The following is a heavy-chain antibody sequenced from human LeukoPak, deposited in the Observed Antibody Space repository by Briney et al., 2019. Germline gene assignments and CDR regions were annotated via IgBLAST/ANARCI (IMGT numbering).Heavy chain of an antibody. J-gene: IGHJ4*02. Sequence: GGSLRLSCAASGFIFSSYGMHWVRQAPGKGLEWVARIWHDGSNDDYADSVKGRFTISRDNSNNTLYLQMNSVRAEETAIYYCAKVTGDYYDNSGAFDYWGQGTLVTVSS. V-gene: IGHV3-33*06. CDR2: IWHDGSND. D-gene: IGHD3-22*01. CDR3: AKVTGDYYDNSGAFDY. CDR1: GFIFSSYG.